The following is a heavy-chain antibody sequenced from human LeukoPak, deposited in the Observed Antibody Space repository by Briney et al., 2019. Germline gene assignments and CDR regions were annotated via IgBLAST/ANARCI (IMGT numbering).Heavy chain of an antibody. CDR2: INPNSGGT. V-gene: IGHV1-2*02. CDR3: ARELTLFDY. Sequence: VASVKVSCKASGYTFTGYYMHWVRQAPGQGLESMGWINPNSGGTNYAQKFQGRVTMTRDTSISTAYMELSRLRSDDTAVYYCARELTLFDYWGQGTLVTVSS. J-gene: IGHJ4*02. CDR1: GYTFTGYY.